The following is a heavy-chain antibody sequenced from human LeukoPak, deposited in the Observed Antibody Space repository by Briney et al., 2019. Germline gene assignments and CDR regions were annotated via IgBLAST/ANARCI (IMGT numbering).Heavy chain of an antibody. J-gene: IGHJ3*02. Sequence: GGSLRLSCVASGFTFSSYGMHWVRQAPGKGLEWVAFIRYDGSNKYYADSVKGRFTISRDNSKNTLYLQMNSLRAEDTAVYYCAKEVIVVVIGESDAFDIWGQGTMVTVSS. CDR2: IRYDGSNK. D-gene: IGHD2-21*01. V-gene: IGHV3-30*02. CDR1: GFTFSSYG. CDR3: AKEVIVVVIGESDAFDI.